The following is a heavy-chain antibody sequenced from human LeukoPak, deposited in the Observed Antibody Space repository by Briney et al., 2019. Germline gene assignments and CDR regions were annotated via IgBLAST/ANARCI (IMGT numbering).Heavy chain of an antibody. Sequence: PSETLSLTCTVYGGSFTGYYWSWIRQPPGKGLEWIGEINPSGSANYRPSLKSRLTISLDTPKNLFSLKLVSLTDADTAVYHCARKLSNRWLSPWGQGTLVIVSS. D-gene: IGHD6-19*01. CDR2: INPSGSA. J-gene: IGHJ5*02. CDR3: ARKLSNRWLSP. CDR1: GGSFTGYY. V-gene: IGHV4-34*01.